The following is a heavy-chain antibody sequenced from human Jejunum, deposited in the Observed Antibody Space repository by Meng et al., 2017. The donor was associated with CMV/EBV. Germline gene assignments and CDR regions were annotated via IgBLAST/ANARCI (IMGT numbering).Heavy chain of an antibody. CDR3: AKEGVGGHFDY. Sequence: GGSLSLSCAASGFTLSSYGIHWVPQAPGKGLEWVTYADSVKGRFTISRDISKNTLFLQMNSLRAEDTAVYYCAKEGVGGHFDYWGQGTLVTVSS. D-gene: IGHD2-8*01. J-gene: IGHJ4*02. V-gene: IGHV3-30*02. CDR1: GFTLSSYG.